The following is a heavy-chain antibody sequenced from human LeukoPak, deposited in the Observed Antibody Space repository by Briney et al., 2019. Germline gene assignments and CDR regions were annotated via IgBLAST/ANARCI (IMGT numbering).Heavy chain of an antibody. CDR3: ARGGGRSSSWYGVDV. Sequence: SETLSLTCTVSGGSISSSSYYWGWIRQPPGRGLEWIGSIYYSGTTYYNPSLKRRVTISVDTSKNQFSLKLSSVTAADTAVYYCARGGGRSSSWYGVDVWGKGTTVTVSS. CDR1: GGSISSSSYY. J-gene: IGHJ6*04. CDR2: IYYSGTT. D-gene: IGHD6-13*01. V-gene: IGHV4-39*07.